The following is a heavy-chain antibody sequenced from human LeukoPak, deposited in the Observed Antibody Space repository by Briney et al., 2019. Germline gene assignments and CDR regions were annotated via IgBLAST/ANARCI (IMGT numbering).Heavy chain of an antibody. J-gene: IGHJ4*02. V-gene: IGHV3-48*03. CDR1: GFTFSSYE. Sequence: SGGSLRLSCAASGFTFSSYEMTWVRQAPGKGLEWVSYISSSGSTIYYADSVKGRFTISRDNAKNSLYLQMNSLRAEDTAVYYCARVGRYCSSTSCHKPIDYWGQGTLVTVSS. CDR3: ARVGRYCSSTSCHKPIDY. CDR2: ISSSGSTI. D-gene: IGHD2-2*02.